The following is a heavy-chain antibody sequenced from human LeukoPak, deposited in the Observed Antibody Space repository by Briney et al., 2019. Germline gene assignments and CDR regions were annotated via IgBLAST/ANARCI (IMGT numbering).Heavy chain of an antibody. CDR2: ISYDGSNK. CDR3: ARENDYVWGSYRAYYYGMDV. V-gene: IGHV3-30*04. Sequence: PGGSLRLSCAASGFTFSSYAMHWVRQAPGKGLEWVAVISYDGSNKYYADSVKGRFTISRDNSKNTLYLQMNSLRAEDTAVYYCARENDYVWGSYRAYYYGMDVWGKGTTVTVSS. D-gene: IGHD3-16*02. J-gene: IGHJ6*04. CDR1: GFTFSSYA.